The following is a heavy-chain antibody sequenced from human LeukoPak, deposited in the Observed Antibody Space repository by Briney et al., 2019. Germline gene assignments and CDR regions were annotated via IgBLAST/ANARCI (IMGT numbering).Heavy chain of an antibody. CDR1: GFTFSSYN. J-gene: IGHJ4*02. V-gene: IGHV3-21*01. Sequence: GGSLRLSCAASGFTFSSYNMNWVRQAPGKGLEWVSSISSSSDYIYYADSVKGRFTISRDNAKNSLYLQMKSLRAEDTAVYYCARGVGNFRYYFDYWGQGTLVTVSS. CDR3: ARGVGNFRYYFDY. CDR2: ISSSSDYI. D-gene: IGHD2/OR15-2a*01.